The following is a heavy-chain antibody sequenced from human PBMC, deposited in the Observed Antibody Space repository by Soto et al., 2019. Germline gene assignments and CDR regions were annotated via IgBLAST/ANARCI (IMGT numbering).Heavy chain of an antibody. CDR3: ARADYEILTGSYAMDV. J-gene: IGHJ6*02. D-gene: IGHD3-9*01. CDR1: DDFISSYY. CDR2: VSTNGAT. V-gene: IGHV4-4*07. Sequence: KTSETLSLTCTVSDDFISSYYWNWIRQPAGKGLEWIGRVSTNGATNYNPSLESRVTMSVDTSKNQFSLKLTSATAADTAVYFCARADYEILTGSYAMDVWGQGTTVTVSS.